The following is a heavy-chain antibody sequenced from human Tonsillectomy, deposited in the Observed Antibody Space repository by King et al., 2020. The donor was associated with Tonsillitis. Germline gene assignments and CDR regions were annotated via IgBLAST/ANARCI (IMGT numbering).Heavy chain of an antibody. CDR2: IIWNSGSI. D-gene: IGHD3-3*01. Sequence: VQLVESGGGLVQPGRSLGLSCAASGFTFDDYAMHWVRQDPGKGLEWVSGIIWNSGSIGYADSVKGRFTLSRDNAKNSLCLQMNSLRAEDTALYYCAKDIRPDFWSCYYSNRGMDVWGQGTTVTVSS. J-gene: IGHJ6*02. CDR3: AKDIRPDFWSCYYSNRGMDV. V-gene: IGHV3-9*01. CDR1: GFTFDDYA.